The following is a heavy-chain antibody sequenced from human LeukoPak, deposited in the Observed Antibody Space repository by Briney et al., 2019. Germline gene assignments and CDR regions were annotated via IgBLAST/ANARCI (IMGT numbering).Heavy chain of an antibody. J-gene: IGHJ4*02. CDR2: IYYSGST. CDR3: ARLLGPNYDVLTDYYNPYYFDY. V-gene: IGHV4-59*11. Sequence: PSETLSLTCTVSGGSISSHYWSWIRQPPGKGLEWIGYIYYSGSTNYNPSLKSRLTISVDTSKNQFSLKLSSMTAADTAVYYCARLLGPNYDVLTDYYNPYYFDYWGQGTLVTVSS. CDR1: GGSISSHY. D-gene: IGHD3-9*01.